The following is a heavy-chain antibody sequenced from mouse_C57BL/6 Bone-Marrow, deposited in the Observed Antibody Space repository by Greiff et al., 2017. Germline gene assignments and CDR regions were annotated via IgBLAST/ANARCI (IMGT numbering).Heavy chain of an antibody. CDR3: ARYYYGSSYRHFDY. Sequence: VQLQESGPELVKPGASVKISCKASGYAFSSSWMNWVKQRPGKGLEWIGRIYPGDGDTNYNGKFKGKATMTADKSSSTAYMQLSSLTSEDSAVYFCARYYYGSSYRHFDYWGQGTTLTVSS. CDR1: GYAFSSSW. V-gene: IGHV1-82*01. D-gene: IGHD1-1*01. CDR2: IYPGDGDT. J-gene: IGHJ2*01.